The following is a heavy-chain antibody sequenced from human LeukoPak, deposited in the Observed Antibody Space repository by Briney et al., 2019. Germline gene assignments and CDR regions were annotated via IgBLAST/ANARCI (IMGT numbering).Heavy chain of an antibody. J-gene: IGHJ4*02. D-gene: IGHD5-12*01. Sequence: GGSLRLSCAASALTFDDYYMSWIRQAPGKGLEWVSYISHIGGYTAYADSVKGRFTISRDNTKNSLYLQMNSLRAEDTAVYYCASHGGHDFFDHWGQGSLVTVSS. CDR2: ISHIGGYT. CDR1: ALTFDDYY. CDR3: ASHGGHDFFDH. V-gene: IGHV3-11*06.